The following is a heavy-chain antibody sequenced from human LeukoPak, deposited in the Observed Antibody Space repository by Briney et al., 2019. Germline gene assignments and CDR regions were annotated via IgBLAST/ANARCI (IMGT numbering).Heavy chain of an antibody. Sequence: SETLSLTCAVSGGSISSGGYSWSWIRQPPGKGLEWIGYIYHSGSTYYNPSLKSRVTISVDTSKNQFSLKLSSVTAADTAVYYCARDSGQAVYYYGMDVWGQGTTVTVSS. D-gene: IGHD3-10*01. V-gene: IGHV4-30-2*01. CDR2: IYHSGST. J-gene: IGHJ6*02. CDR3: ARDSGQAVYYYGMDV. CDR1: GGSISSGGYS.